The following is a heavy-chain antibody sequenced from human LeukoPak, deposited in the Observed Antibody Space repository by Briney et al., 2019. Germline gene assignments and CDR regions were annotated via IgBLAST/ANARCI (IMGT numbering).Heavy chain of an antibody. CDR3: AKVSGPSGFDAFDI. V-gene: IGHV3-23*01. D-gene: IGHD3-22*01. CDR2: LSGDGSSR. Sequence: GESLKIPCAASGFTFSNYAMGWVRQAPGEGLEWVSALSGDGSSRYYADSVRGRFTISRDNSKNTLFLQMNDLRAEDTAVYYCAKVSGPSGFDAFDIWGQGTMVTVSS. J-gene: IGHJ3*02. CDR1: GFTFSNYA.